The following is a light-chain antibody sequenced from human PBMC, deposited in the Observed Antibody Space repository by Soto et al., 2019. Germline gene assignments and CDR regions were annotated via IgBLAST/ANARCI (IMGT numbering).Light chain of an antibody. CDR2: DVS. CDR1: SSDVGGYNY. Sequence: QSALTQPASVSGSPGQSITISCTGTSSDVGGYNYVSWYQQHPGKAPKLMIYDVSNRPSGVSNRFSGSKSGNTASLTISGVQEEDEADYYCSSYTTSSILVVFGGGTKLTVL. J-gene: IGLJ2*01. CDR3: SSYTTSSILVV. V-gene: IGLV2-14*01.